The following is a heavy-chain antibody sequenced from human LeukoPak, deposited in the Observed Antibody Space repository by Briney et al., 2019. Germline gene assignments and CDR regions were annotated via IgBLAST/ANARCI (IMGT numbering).Heavy chain of an antibody. CDR1: GCSISTSSSY. V-gene: IGHV4-39*07. D-gene: IGHD3-10*01. CDR2: ICNTDST. Sequence: SENLSLNCTVSGCSISTSSSYWGWLRQPPERVLKWIPTICNTDSTNYNQSLKTRIAISLATSTNKFFLSLTSVTAAYYSFSSCAKSGHSYYYAPRDFSWGQGTLVTVSS. J-gene: IGHJ5*02. CDR3: AKSGHSYYYAPRDFS.